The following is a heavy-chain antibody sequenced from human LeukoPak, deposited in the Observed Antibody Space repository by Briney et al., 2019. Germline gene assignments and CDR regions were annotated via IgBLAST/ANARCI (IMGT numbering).Heavy chain of an antibody. CDR3: AKDEGYSSSWYYFDY. Sequence: SGGSLRLSCAASGFTFSSNYMNWVRQAPGKGLEWVSAISGSGGSTYYADSVKGRFTISRDNSKNTLFLQMNSLRAEDTAVYYCAKDEGYSSSWYYFDYWGQGTLVTVSS. CDR1: GFTFSSNY. CDR2: ISGSGGST. J-gene: IGHJ4*02. D-gene: IGHD6-13*01. V-gene: IGHV3-23*01.